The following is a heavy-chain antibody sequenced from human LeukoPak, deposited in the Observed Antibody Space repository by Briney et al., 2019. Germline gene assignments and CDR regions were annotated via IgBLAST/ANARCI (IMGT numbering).Heavy chain of an antibody. D-gene: IGHD5-18*01. CDR2: ISGSGGST. CDR3: AKVPRGYSYGLYYFDY. J-gene: IGHJ4*02. Sequence: GGSLRLSCAASGFTFSSYAMSWVRQAPGKGLEWVSAISGSGGSTYYADSVKGRFTISGDNSKNTLYLQMNSLRAEDTAVYYCAKVPRGYSYGLYYFDYWGQGTLVTVSS. V-gene: IGHV3-23*01. CDR1: GFTFSSYA.